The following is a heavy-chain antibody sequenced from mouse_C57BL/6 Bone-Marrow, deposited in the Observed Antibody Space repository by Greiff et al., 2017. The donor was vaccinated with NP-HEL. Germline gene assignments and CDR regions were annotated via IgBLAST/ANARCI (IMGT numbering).Heavy chain of an antibody. J-gene: IGHJ4*01. CDR1: GFTFTDYY. D-gene: IGHD4-1*01. V-gene: IGHV7-3*01. CDR3: ARTLGGYYAMDY. Sequence: EVQGVESGGGLVQPGGSLSLSCAASGFTFTDYYMSWVRQPPGKALEWLGFIRNKANGYTTEYSASVKGRFTISRDNSQSILYLQMNALRAEDSATYYCARTLGGYYAMDYWGQGTSVTVSS. CDR2: IRNKANGYTT.